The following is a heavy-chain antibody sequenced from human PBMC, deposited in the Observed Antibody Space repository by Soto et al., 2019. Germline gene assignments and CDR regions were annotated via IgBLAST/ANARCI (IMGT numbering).Heavy chain of an antibody. J-gene: IGHJ4*02. Sequence: PGGSLRLSCTTSGFIFGSYSMHWFRQAPGKRLEWVAVTSSNGGTTIYADSVKGRFTISRDNSKNTLYLQMNRLRVDDTAVYYCAREVVFLQWFLDNWGQGIPVTVSS. CDR2: TSSNGGTT. CDR1: GFIFGSYS. CDR3: AREVVFLQWFLDN. D-gene: IGHD3-3*01. V-gene: IGHV3-30-3*01.